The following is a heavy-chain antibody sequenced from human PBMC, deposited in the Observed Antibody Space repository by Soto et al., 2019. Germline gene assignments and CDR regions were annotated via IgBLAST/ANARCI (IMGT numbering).Heavy chain of an antibody. CDR1: GFTLGNYW. CDR3: ARGGLAHFDY. J-gene: IGHJ4*02. CDR2: INDYGTTI. V-gene: IGHV3-74*01. Sequence: EVQLVESGGGLVQSGGSLRLSCAASGFTLGNYWMHWVRQAPGKGLLWVSRINDYGTTINYAESVEGRFIISRDDAKSEVYLQKNNLSAEDPAVYYCARGGLAHFDYWGQGALVTVSS. D-gene: IGHD3-9*01.